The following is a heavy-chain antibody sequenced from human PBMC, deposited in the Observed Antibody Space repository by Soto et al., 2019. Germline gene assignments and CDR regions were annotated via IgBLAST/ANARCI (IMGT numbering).Heavy chain of an antibody. V-gene: IGHV3-33*01. CDR1: GLNFSDYG. D-gene: IGHD6-13*01. CDR2: IWYDGSNK. CDR3: ARESAEGFLRFDP. J-gene: IGHJ5*02. Sequence: VQLVESGGTLVQPGRSLRLSCVASGLNFSDYGMHWVRQAPGKGLEWVAVIWYDGSNKFYADSVKGRLTMSRDNSQNTAYLQMDSLRVEDAAVYYCARESAEGFLRFDPWGQGTQVAVSS.